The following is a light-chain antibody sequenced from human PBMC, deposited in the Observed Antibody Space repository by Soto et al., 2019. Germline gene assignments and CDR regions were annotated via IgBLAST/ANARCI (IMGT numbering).Light chain of an antibody. CDR3: QKYGSSPPWT. CDR1: QSVSSSY. Sequence: EIVLTQSPGTLSLSPGERATLSCRASQSVSSSYLAWYQQKPGQAPRLLIYGASSRATGIPDRFSGSGSGTDFTLTISRLEPEDFAVYYCQKYGSSPPWTFGQGIKVDIK. V-gene: IGKV3-20*01. CDR2: GAS. J-gene: IGKJ1*01.